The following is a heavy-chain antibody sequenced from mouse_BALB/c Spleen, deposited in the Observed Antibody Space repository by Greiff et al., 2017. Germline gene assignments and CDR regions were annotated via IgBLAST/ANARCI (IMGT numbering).Heavy chain of an antibody. Sequence: VQLQESGPGLVAPSQSLSITCTVSGFSLTSYGVHWVRQPPGKGLEWLGVIWAGGSTNYNSALMSRLSISKDNSKSQVFLKMNSLQTDDTAMYYCARDGVGYYGSSGGFAYWGQGTLVTVSA. J-gene: IGHJ3*01. V-gene: IGHV2-9*02. CDR2: IWAGGST. CDR3: ARDGVGYYGSSGGFAY. D-gene: IGHD1-1*01. CDR1: GFSLTSYG.